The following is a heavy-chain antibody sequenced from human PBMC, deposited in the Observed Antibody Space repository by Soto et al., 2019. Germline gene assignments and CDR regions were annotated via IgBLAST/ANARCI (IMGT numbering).Heavy chain of an antibody. CDR2: ISYDGSNK. CDR3: AKDLEWGKYSSSYWFDP. J-gene: IGHJ5*02. CDR1: GFTFSSYG. D-gene: IGHD6-6*01. Sequence: GGSLRLSCAASGFTFSSYGMHWVRQAPGKGLEWVAVISYDGSNKYYADSVKGRFTISRDNSKNTLYLQMNSLRAEDTAVYYWAKDLEWGKYSSSYWFDPWGQGTLVTVSS. V-gene: IGHV3-30*18.